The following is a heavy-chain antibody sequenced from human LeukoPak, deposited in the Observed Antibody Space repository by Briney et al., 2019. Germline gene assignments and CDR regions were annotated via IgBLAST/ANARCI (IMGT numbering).Heavy chain of an antibody. CDR3: ARGGYGEYVQAFDI. CDR1: GFTVSSNY. CDR2: IYSGDST. J-gene: IGHJ3*02. V-gene: IGHV3-53*01. D-gene: IGHD4-17*01. Sequence: GGSLRLSCAVSGFTVSSNYISWVRQAPRKGLEWVSGIYSGDSTYYADSVKSRSSISRDNSKNTVYLQMSSLRAEDAAVYYSARGGYGEYVQAFDIWGQGTMVTVSS.